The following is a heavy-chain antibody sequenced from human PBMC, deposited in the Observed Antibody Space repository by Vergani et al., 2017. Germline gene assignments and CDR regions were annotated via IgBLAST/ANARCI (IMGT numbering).Heavy chain of an antibody. CDR2: IYYSGST. CDR3: ARHSTVEWLVKLGWIDP. CDR1: GASIRSSNYY. D-gene: IGHD6-19*01. J-gene: IGHJ5*02. V-gene: IGHV4-39*01. Sequence: QLQLQESGPGLVKPSATLSLTCSVSGASIRSSNYYWGWIRQPPGKGLEWIASIYYSGSTYYNPSPKSRVTISVDTSKNQFSLKLSSVTAADTAVYFLARHSTVEWLVKLGWIDPWGQGILVTVSS.